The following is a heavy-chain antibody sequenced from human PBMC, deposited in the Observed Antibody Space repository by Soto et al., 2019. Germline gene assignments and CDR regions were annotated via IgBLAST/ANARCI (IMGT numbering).Heavy chain of an antibody. Sequence: GGSLRLSCAASGFTFSNYWMTWVRQAPGKGLEWVANIKRDGSEKYYVDSVKGRFTISRDNAKNSLYLQINSLRAEDTAVYYCARGDYYDSSGYWPGNWGQGTPVTVSS. V-gene: IGHV3-7*04. D-gene: IGHD3-22*01. J-gene: IGHJ4*02. CDR2: IKRDGSEK. CDR1: GFTFSNYW. CDR3: ARGDYYDSSGYWPGN.